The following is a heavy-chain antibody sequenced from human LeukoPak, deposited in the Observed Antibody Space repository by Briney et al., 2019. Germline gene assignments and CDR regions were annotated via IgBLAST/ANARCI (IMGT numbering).Heavy chain of an antibody. CDR1: GYTFTNND. V-gene: IGHV1-8*01. CDR2: VSPDSGDT. Sequence: GASVKVPCKASGYTFTNNDINWVRQATGQGLEWMGWVSPDSGDTGYAPNFRGRVTMTTDTSINTAYMELTSLTSEDTAIYYCTRGRAAGDWGQGTLVTVSS. J-gene: IGHJ4*02. CDR3: TRGRAAGD. D-gene: IGHD6-19*01.